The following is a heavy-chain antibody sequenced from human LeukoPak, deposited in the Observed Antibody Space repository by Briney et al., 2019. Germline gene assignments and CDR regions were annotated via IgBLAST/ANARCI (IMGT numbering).Heavy chain of an antibody. CDR1: GGSINNYY. Sequence: PSETLSLTCTVSGGSINNYYWSWIRQPPGKGLEWIGYIYYSGSTNYNPSLKSRVTISVDTSKNQFSLKLSSVTAADTAVYYCARHQYQLLLAWFDPWGRGTLVTVSS. CDR3: ARHQYQLLLAWFDP. J-gene: IGHJ5*02. D-gene: IGHD2-2*01. V-gene: IGHV4-59*01. CDR2: IYYSGST.